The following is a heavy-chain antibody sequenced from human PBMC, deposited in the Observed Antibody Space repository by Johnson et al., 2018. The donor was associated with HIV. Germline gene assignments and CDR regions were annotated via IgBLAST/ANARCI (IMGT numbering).Heavy chain of an antibody. CDR2: ITSSGGTV. V-gene: IGHV3-48*04. CDR1: GFTVSTKY. CDR3: ARAPEVRGIDAFDI. Sequence: EKLVESGGGLVQPGGSQRLSCAASGFTVSTKYMTWVRQAPGKGLEWVSYITSSGGTVYYADSVKGRFTISRDNAKNSLYLQMNILTAEDTSVYYCARAPEVRGIDAFDIWGLGTMVTVS. D-gene: IGHD3-10*01. J-gene: IGHJ3*02.